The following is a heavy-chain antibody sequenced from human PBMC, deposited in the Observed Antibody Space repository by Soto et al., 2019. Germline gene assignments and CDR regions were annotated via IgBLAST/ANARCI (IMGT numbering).Heavy chain of an antibody. V-gene: IGHV3-23*01. CDR2: ISGSGGST. Sequence: GESLKISCAASGFTFSSYAMSWVRQAPGKGLEWVSAISGSGGSTYYADSVKGRFTISRDNSKNTLYLQMNSLRAEDTAVYYCAKDRILYCSGGSCYSAFDIWGQGTMVTVS. CDR3: AKDRILYCSGGSCYSAFDI. J-gene: IGHJ3*02. CDR1: GFTFSSYA. D-gene: IGHD2-15*01.